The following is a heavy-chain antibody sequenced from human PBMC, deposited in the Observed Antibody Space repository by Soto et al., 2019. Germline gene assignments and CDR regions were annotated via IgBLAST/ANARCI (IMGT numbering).Heavy chain of an antibody. Sequence: EVQLVESGGGLVQPGGSLRLSCAASGFTFSSYWMHWVRQAPGKGLVWVSRINSDGSSTSYADSVKGRFTISRDNAKXXXXXXXXXXXXXXXAVYXXXXXXXGPTAIGYWGQGTLVTVSS. V-gene: IGHV3-74*01. CDR2: INSDGSST. CDR3: XXXXXGPTAIGY. J-gene: IGHJ4*02. D-gene: IGHD3-10*01. CDR1: GFTFSSYW.